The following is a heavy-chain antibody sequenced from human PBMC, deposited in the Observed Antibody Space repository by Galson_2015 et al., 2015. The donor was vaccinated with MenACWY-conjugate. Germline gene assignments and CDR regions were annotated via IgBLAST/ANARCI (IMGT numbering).Heavy chain of an antibody. V-gene: IGHV6-1*01. Sequence: CAISGDSVSSNTAARNWIRQSPSRGLEWLGRAYYRSQWNNDYTISVRGRITINPDTSKNQVSLHLNSVTPEDTAVYYCAREESGTYSFAYWGQGTLVTVSS. J-gene: IGHJ4*02. D-gene: IGHD1-26*01. CDR1: GDSVSSNTAA. CDR3: AREESGTYSFAY. CDR2: AYYRSQWNN.